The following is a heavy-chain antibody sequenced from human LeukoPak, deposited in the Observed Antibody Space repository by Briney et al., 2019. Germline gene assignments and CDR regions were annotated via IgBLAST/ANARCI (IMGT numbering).Heavy chain of an antibody. V-gene: IGHV3-30-3*01. D-gene: IGHD3-22*01. CDR3: ARESNYYDSSGYYPYYFDY. CDR2: IPYDGSNK. Sequence: GRSLRLSCAASGFTFSTYAMHWVLQAPGKGLEWVAVIPYDGSNKYYADSVKGRFTISRDSSKNTLYLQMNSLRAEDTAVYYCARESNYYDSSGYYPYYFDYWGQGTLVTVSS. J-gene: IGHJ4*02. CDR1: GFTFSTYA.